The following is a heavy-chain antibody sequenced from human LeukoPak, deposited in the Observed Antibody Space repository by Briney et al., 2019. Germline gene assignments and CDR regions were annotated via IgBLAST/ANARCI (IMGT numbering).Heavy chain of an antibody. J-gene: IGHJ4*02. V-gene: IGHV3-74*01. D-gene: IGHD3-10*01. CDR3: ARVDYYDGSGSYYPLGYFDY. CDR2: INSDGSST. Sequence: GGSLRLSCAASGFTLSSYWMHWVRQAPGKGLVWVSRINSDGSSTSYADSVKGRFTISRDNAKNTLYLQMNSLRAEDTAVYYCARVDYYDGSGSYYPLGYFDYWGQGTLVTVSS. CDR1: GFTLSSYW.